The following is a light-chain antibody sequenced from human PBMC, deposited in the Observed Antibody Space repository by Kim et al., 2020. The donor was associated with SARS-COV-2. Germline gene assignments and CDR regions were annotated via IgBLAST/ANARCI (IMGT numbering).Light chain of an antibody. CDR3: QQSDSPPVT. CDR2: AAS. J-gene: IGKJ5*01. CDR1: QSINSN. Sequence: DIQMTQSPSSLSASVGDRVTITCRASQSINSNLNWYQQKSGKAPKVLIYAASSLQSGVPSRFSGSGSGTDFTLTISSLQPEDFASYYCQQSDSPPVTFGQGTRLEIK. V-gene: IGKV1-39*01.